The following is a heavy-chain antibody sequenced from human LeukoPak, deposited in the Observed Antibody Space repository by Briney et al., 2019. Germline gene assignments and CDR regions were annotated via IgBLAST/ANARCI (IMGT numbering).Heavy chain of an antibody. CDR3: AKGTSYYYYYGMDV. CDR1: GFTFSSYA. V-gene: IGHV3-23*01. J-gene: IGHJ6*02. CDR2: ISGSGGST. D-gene: IGHD2-2*01. Sequence: GGSLRLSCAASGFTFSSYAMSWVRQAPGKGLEWVSAISGSGGSTYYADSVKGRFTISRDNSKNTLYLQMNSLRAEDTAVYYCAKGTSYYYYYGMDVWGQGTRSPSP.